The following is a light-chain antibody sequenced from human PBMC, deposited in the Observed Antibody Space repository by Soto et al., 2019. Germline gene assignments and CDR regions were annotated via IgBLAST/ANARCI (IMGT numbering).Light chain of an antibody. Sequence: EVVLTQSPATLSVSPGERATLSCRASQSVSRNLAWFQHKPGQAPRLLIYGASTRATGIPANFSGSGSGTDFTLTISSLQSEDFAVYYCQQYYHWPRTFGQGTKVEIK. CDR2: GAS. J-gene: IGKJ1*01. CDR1: QSVSRN. CDR3: QQYYHWPRT. V-gene: IGKV3-15*01.